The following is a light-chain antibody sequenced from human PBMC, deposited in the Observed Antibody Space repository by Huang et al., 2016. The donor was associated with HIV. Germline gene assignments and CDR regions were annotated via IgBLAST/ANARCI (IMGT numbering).Light chain of an antibody. V-gene: IGKV3-11*01. CDR1: QSVNTF. CDR2: DAA. Sequence: EIVLTQSPATLSLSPEERATLSCRASQSVNTFLAWYQQKPGQAPRLLIYDAANRATGIPARFSGSGSGTDFTLTISSLEPEDFAVYYCQQRSNRPLTFGGGTKVEIK. J-gene: IGKJ4*01. CDR3: QQRSNRPLT.